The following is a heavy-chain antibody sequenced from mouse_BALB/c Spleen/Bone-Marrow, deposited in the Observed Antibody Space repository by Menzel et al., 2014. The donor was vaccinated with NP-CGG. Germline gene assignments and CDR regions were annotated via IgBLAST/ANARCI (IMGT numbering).Heavy chain of an antibody. J-gene: IGHJ2*01. CDR2: INPNNGGT. D-gene: IGHD1-1*02. CDR3: ARGLWYY. Sequence: EVQLQQSGPELVMPGASVKISCKTSGYTFTDYIIYWVKQSHGKSLERIGRINPNNGGTNYNQKFKDKATLTLDKSSSTAYMELRSLTSEDSAVYYCARGLWYYWGQGTTLTVAS. CDR1: GYTFTDYI. V-gene: IGHV1-18*01.